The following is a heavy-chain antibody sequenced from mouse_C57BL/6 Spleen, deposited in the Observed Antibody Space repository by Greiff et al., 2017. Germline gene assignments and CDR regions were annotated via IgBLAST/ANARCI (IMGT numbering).Heavy chain of an antibody. CDR1: GYTFTSYT. D-gene: IGHD1-1*02. CDR2: INPSSGYT. V-gene: IGHV1-4*01. CDR3: AREKPGNYFDY. J-gene: IGHJ2*01. Sequence: VQRVESGAELARPGASVKMSCKASGYTFTSYTMHWVKQRPGQGLEWIGYINPSSGYTKYNQKFKDKATLTADKSSSTAYMQLSSLTSEDSAVYYCAREKPGNYFDYWGQGTTLTVSS.